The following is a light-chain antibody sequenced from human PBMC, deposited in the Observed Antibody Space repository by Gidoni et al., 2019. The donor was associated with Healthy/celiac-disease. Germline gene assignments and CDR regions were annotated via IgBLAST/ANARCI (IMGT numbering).Light chain of an antibody. J-gene: IGKJ3*01. V-gene: IGKV3-20*01. CDR2: GAS. CDR1: QSVSSSY. CDR3: QQYGSSRFT. Sequence: EIVLTQSPGTLSLSPGERATLSCRASQSVSSSYLAWYQQKPGQAPRLLIYGASSRATGIPDRFSGSGSVTDFTLTISRLEPEDFAVYYCQQYGSSRFTFXPXTKVDIK.